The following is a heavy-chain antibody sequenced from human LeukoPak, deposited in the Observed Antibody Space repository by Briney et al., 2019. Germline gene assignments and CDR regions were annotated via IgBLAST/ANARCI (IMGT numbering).Heavy chain of an antibody. CDR1: DGSFSSNSYY. Sequence: SETLSLTCTVSDGSFSSNSYYWGWIRQPPGKGLEWIGSIYYSGSTYYNPSLKSRVTISVDTSKNQFSLKLSSVTAADTAVYYCARSVSGYDAWIHYFDYWGQGTLVTVSS. V-gene: IGHV4-39*07. CDR3: ARSVSGYDAWIHYFDY. J-gene: IGHJ4*02. CDR2: IYYSGST. D-gene: IGHD5-12*01.